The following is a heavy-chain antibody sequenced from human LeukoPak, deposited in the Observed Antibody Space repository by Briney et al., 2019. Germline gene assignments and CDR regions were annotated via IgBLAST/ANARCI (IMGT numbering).Heavy chain of an antibody. CDR3: AKDPIYYAPAAPYYFDY. J-gene: IGHJ4*02. V-gene: IGHV3-23*01. D-gene: IGHD2-2*01. Sequence: GGSLRLSCAASGFSFINYAMSWVRQATGKGLEWVSVISGGGVNIFYAESVKGRFTISRDDSKNTVYLQMNSLRAEDTAVYYCAKDPIYYAPAAPYYFDYWGQGTLVTVSS. CDR1: GFSFINYA. CDR2: ISGGGVNI.